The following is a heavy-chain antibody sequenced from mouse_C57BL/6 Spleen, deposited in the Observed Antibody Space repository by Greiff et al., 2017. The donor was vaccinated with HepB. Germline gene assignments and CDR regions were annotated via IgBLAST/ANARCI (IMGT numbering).Heavy chain of an antibody. D-gene: IGHD2-2*01. CDR3: AREGYYDAMDY. CDR1: GYTFTSYW. V-gene: IGHV1-52*01. Sequence: VQLQQPGAELVRPGSSVKLSCKASGYTFTSYWMHWVKQRPIQGLEWIGNIDPSDSETHYNQKFKDKATLTVDKSSSTAYMQLSSLTSEDSAVYYCAREGYYDAMDYWGQGTSVTVSS. J-gene: IGHJ4*01. CDR2: IDPSDSET.